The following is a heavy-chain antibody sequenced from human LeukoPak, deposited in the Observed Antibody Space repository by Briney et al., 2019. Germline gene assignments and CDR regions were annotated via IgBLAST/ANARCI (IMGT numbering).Heavy chain of an antibody. Sequence: ASVKVSCKASGYTFTSYAMNWVRQAPGQGLEWMGWINTNTGNPTYAQGFTGRFVFSLDTSVSTAYLQISSLKASDTAIYFCARHHNSGGGSYYYHMDVWGKGTTVTVIS. J-gene: IGHJ6*04. CDR1: GYTFTSYA. CDR3: ARHHNSGGGSYYYHMDV. D-gene: IGHD3-16*01. V-gene: IGHV7-4-1*02. CDR2: INTNTGNP.